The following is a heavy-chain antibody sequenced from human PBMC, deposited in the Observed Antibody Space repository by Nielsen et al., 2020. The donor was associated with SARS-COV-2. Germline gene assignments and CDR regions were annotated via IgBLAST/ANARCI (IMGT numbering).Heavy chain of an antibody. CDR1: GYTPTELS. J-gene: IGHJ4*02. D-gene: IGHD5-12*01. CDR3: ATGDGYEYYFDY. CDR2: FDPEDGET. V-gene: IGHV1-24*01. Sequence: ASVKVSCKVSGYTPTELSMHWVRQAPGKGLEWMGGFDPEDGETIYAQKFQGRVTMTEDTSTDTAYMELSSLRSEDTAVYYCATGDGYEYYFDYWGQGTLVTVSS.